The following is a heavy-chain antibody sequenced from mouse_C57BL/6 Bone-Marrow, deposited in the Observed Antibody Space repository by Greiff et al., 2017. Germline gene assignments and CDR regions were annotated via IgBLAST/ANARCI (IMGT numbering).Heavy chain of an antibody. CDR1: GYTFTSYW. CDR2: IHPNSGST. Sequence: QVQLQQPGAELVKPGASVKLSCKASGYTFTSYWMHWVTQRPGQGLEWIGMIHPNSGSTNYNEKFKSKATLTVDKSSSTAYMQLSSLTSEDSAVYYCARVHYYGSSYWYFDVWGTGTTVTVSS. J-gene: IGHJ1*03. D-gene: IGHD1-1*01. CDR3: ARVHYYGSSYWYFDV. V-gene: IGHV1-64*01.